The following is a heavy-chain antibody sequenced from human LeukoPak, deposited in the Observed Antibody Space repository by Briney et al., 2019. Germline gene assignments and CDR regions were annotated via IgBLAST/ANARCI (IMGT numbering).Heavy chain of an antibody. CDR2: INPSGGNT. Sequence: GASVKVSCKASGYTFTSYYIHWVRQAPGQGLEWMGIINPSGGNTRYSQKFQGRVTMTRDTSTSTVYMELSSLRSEDTAVYYCARGPSEYSSSSDTFDVWGQGTMVTVSS. V-gene: IGHV1-46*01. CDR3: ARGPSEYSSSSDTFDV. D-gene: IGHD6-6*01. CDR1: GYTFTSYY. J-gene: IGHJ3*01.